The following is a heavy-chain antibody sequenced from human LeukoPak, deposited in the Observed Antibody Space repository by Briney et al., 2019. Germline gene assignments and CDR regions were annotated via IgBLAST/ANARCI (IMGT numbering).Heavy chain of an antibody. CDR1: GFTFSSYA. Sequence: PGGSLRLSCAASGFTFSSYAMSWVRQAPGKGLEWVSAISGSGGSTYYADSVKGRFTISRDNSKNTLYLQMNSLRAEDTAVYYCAKGPIMITFGGVGSGDYWGQGTLVTVSS. CDR3: AKGPIMITFGGVGSGDY. V-gene: IGHV3-23*01. CDR2: ISGSGGST. J-gene: IGHJ4*02. D-gene: IGHD3-16*01.